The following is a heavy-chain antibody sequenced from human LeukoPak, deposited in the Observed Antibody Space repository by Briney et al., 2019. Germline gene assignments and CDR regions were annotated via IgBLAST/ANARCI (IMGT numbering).Heavy chain of an antibody. D-gene: IGHD6-6*01. CDR2: IIPIFGTA. CDR1: GGTFSSYA. V-gene: IGHV1-69*13. CDR3: ASHSSGVNYYYYMDV. Sequence: EASVKVSCKASGGTFSSYAISWVLQAPGQGLEWMGGIIPIFGTANYAQKFQGRVTITADESTSTAYMELSSLRSEDAAVYYCASHSSGVNYYYYMDVWGKGTTVTVSS. J-gene: IGHJ6*03.